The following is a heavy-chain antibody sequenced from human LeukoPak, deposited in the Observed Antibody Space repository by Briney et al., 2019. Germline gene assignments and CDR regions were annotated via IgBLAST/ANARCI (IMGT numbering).Heavy chain of an antibody. CDR2: IYPGDSDT. Sequence: GESLKISCKGSGYSFTSHWIAWVRQMPGKGLEWMGIIYPGDSDTRYSPSFQGQVTISADKSISTAYLQWSSLKASDTAMYYCARQSSSSGMNYYYYMGVWGKGTTVTVSS. V-gene: IGHV5-51*01. CDR1: GYSFTSHW. J-gene: IGHJ6*03. D-gene: IGHD6-6*01. CDR3: ARQSSSSGMNYYYYMGV.